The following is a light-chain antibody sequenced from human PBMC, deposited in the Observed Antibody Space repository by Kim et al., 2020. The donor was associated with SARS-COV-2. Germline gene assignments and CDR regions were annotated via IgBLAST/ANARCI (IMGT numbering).Light chain of an antibody. CDR3: QAWDSSTLWV. CDR1: TLGDKY. CDR2: QDN. J-gene: IGLJ3*02. V-gene: IGLV3-1*01. Sequence: VSPGQTASIACSGDTLGDKYVCWYQQKPGQSPVLVIYQDNKRPSGIPERFSGSNSGNTATLTISGTQATDEADYYCQAWDSSTLWVFGGGTKLTVL.